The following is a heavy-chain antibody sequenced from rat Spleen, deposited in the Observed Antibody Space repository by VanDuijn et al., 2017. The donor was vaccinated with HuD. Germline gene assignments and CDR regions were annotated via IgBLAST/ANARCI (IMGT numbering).Heavy chain of an antibody. V-gene: IGHV5-25*01. D-gene: IGHD1-10*01. CDR3: ARSRYNNYVMDV. Sequence: EVKLVESGGGLVQPGRSLKLSCAASGFTFSNSDMAWVRQAPTKGLEWVTSISYDGGRTYYRDSVKGRFTVSKDNAKSTLYLQMDSLRSEDTATYYCARSRYNNYVMDVWGQGASVTVSS. CDR2: ISYDGGRT. J-gene: IGHJ4*01. CDR1: GFTFSNSD.